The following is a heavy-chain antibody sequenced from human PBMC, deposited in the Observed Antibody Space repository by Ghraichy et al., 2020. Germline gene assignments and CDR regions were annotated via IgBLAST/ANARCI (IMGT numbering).Heavy chain of an antibody. V-gene: IGHV4-59*08. Sequence: SQTLSLTCTVSGGSISSYYWSWIRQPPGKGLEWIGYIYYSGSTNYNPSLKSRVTISVDTSKNQFSLKLSSVTAADTAVYYCARLRGPPPYSSGWIFPNADYYYGMDVWGQGTTVTVSS. CDR3: ARLRGPPPYSSGWIFPNADYYYGMDV. CDR1: GGSISSYY. J-gene: IGHJ6*02. D-gene: IGHD6-19*01. CDR2: IYYSGST.